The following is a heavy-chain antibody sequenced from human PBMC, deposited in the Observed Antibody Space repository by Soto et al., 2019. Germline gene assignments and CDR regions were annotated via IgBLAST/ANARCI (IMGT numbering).Heavy chain of an antibody. CDR1: GFTFSSYA. CDR2: ISGSGGST. J-gene: IGHJ4*02. Sequence: EVQLLESGGGLVQPGGSLRLSCAASGFTFSSYAMSWVRQAPGKGLEWVSAISGSGGSTYYADSVKGRFTISRDNSKNTLYLQMNTLRAEYTAVYYCAKDRMPIWVSYFDYWGQGTLVTVSS. CDR3: AKDRMPIWVSYFDY. V-gene: IGHV3-23*01. D-gene: IGHD2-2*01.